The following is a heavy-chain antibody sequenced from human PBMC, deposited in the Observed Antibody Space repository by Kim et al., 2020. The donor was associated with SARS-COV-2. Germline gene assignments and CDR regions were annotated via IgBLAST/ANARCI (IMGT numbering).Heavy chain of an antibody. D-gene: IGHD3-22*01. CDR1: GGSISSSSYY. J-gene: IGHJ4*02. V-gene: IGHV4-39*01. CDR3: ARKRTTYYYDSSGHNY. CDR2: IYYSGST. Sequence: SETLSLTCTVSGGSISSSSYYWGWIRQPPGKGLEWIGSIYYSGSTYYNPSLKSRVTISVDTSKNQFSLKLSSVTAADTAVYYCARKRTTYYYDSSGHNYWGQGTLVTVSS.